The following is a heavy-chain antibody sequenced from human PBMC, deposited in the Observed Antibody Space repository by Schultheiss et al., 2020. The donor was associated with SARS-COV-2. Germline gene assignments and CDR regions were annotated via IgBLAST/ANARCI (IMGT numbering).Heavy chain of an antibody. CDR3: AKRGNYKQWEY. Sequence: GGSLRLSCAASGFTFSSTNMTWVRQAPGKGLEWVSLIHTSGRTFNADSVQGRFTISRDNSKNTLYLQMNNLRAEDTAVYYCAKRGNYKQWEYWGEGTLVTVSS. J-gene: IGHJ4*02. CDR1: GFTFSSTN. V-gene: IGHV3-53*01. D-gene: IGHD1-26*01. CDR2: IHTSGRT.